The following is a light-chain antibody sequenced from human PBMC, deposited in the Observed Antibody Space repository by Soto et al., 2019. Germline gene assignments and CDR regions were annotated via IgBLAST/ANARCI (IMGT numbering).Light chain of an antibody. Sequence: QSVLTQPPSASGSPGQSVTISCTGTSSDIGDSNSVSWYQQHPGKAPKLMIYDVSKRPSGVPDRFSGSKSGNTASLTVSGLQAEDEADYYCSSYAGRFTFVFGTGTKVTVL. CDR3: SSYAGRFTFV. V-gene: IGLV2-8*01. J-gene: IGLJ1*01. CDR1: SSDIGDSNS. CDR2: DVS.